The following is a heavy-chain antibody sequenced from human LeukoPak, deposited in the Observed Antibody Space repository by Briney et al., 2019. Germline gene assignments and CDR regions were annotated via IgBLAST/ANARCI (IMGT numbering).Heavy chain of an antibody. CDR3: ARSTYSLFDY. CDR2: IYHSGST. D-gene: IGHD2-21*01. J-gene: IGHJ4*02. V-gene: IGHV4-38-2*01. Sequence: PGGSLRLSCAASRFSLSKAWMTWVRQAPGKGLEWIGNIYHSGSTYFNPSLNSRVTISVDTSKNQFSLKLSSVTAADTAVYYCARSTYSLFDYWGQGTLVTVSS. CDR1: RFSLSKAW.